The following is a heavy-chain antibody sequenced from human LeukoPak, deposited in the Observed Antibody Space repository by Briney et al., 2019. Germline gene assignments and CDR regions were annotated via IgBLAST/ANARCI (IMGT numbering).Heavy chain of an antibody. CDR2: ISGSGGNT. CDR3: ARALYSSGWYDY. V-gene: IGHV3-23*01. D-gene: IGHD6-19*01. J-gene: IGHJ4*02. Sequence: GGSLRLSCAASGFTFSSYAMSWVRQAPGKGLEWASAISGSGGNTYYADSVKGRFTISRDNSMNTLYLQMNSLRAEDTAVYYCARALYSSGWYDYWGQGTLVTVSS. CDR1: GFTFSSYA.